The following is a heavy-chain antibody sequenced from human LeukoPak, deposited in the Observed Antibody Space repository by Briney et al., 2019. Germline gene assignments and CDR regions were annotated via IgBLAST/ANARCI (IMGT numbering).Heavy chain of an antibody. D-gene: IGHD6-19*01. Sequence: GGSLRLSCAASGFTFSSYGMHWVRQAPGKGLEWVAVISYDGSNKYYADSVKGRFTISRDNSKNTLDLQMNSLRAEDTAVYYCAKASPRQWLGEYFDYWGQGTLVTVSS. CDR2: ISYDGSNK. V-gene: IGHV3-30*18. J-gene: IGHJ4*02. CDR3: AKASPRQWLGEYFDY. CDR1: GFTFSSYG.